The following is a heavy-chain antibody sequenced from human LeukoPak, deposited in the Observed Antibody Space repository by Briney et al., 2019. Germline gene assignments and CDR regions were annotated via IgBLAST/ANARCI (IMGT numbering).Heavy chain of an antibody. V-gene: IGHV3-66*02. CDR3: ARLSEESGNGAFDL. CDR2: LYSDGTT. J-gene: IGHJ3*01. CDR1: GFTFSTYA. D-gene: IGHD3-3*01. Sequence: GGSLRLSCAASGFTFSTYAMGWVRQAPGQGLEWIKVLYSDGTTYSSEPVRGRFDISRDSSSNTVYLQMNSLRADDTAVYYCARLSEESGNGAFDLWGQGTKVTVSS.